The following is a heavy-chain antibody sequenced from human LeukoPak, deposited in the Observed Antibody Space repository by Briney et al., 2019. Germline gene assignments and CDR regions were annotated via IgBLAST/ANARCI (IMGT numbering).Heavy chain of an antibody. CDR1: GFTFSSYA. D-gene: IGHD2-2*01. Sequence: GGSLRLSCAASGFTFSSYAMSWVRQAPGKGLEWVSAISGSGGSTYYADSLKGRFTISRDTSKNTLYLQMNSLRAEDTAVYYCAIVVVSGALRSWGQGTLVTVSS. V-gene: IGHV3-23*01. CDR2: ISGSGGST. J-gene: IGHJ4*02. CDR3: AIVVVSGALRS.